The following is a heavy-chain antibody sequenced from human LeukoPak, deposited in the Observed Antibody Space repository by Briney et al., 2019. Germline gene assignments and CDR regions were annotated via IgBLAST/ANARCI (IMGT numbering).Heavy chain of an antibody. D-gene: IGHD2-2*02. CDR1: GFTFSSYA. V-gene: IGHV3-23*01. Sequence: GGSLRLSCAASGFTFSSYAMSWVRQAPGKGLEWVSAISGSGGSTYYADSVKGRFTISRDNSKNTLYLQMNSLGAEDTAVYYCAKGRYCSSTSCFTPFDYWGQGTLVTVSS. CDR2: ISGSGGST. CDR3: AKGRYCSSTSCFTPFDY. J-gene: IGHJ4*02.